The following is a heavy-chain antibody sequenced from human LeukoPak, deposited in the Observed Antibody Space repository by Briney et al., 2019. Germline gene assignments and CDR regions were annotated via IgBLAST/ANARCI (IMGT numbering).Heavy chain of an antibody. V-gene: IGHV3-11*01. CDR1: GFTFSNYY. J-gene: IGHJ6*02. CDR2: ISSSGTNL. CDR3: ARGDYDKYGMDV. Sequence: PGGTLRLFCAASGFTFSNYYMMWIRQAPGKGLEGVSYISSSGTNLYYADSVKGRFIMSRDNAKNSLFLQMNSLRAEDTAVYYCARGDYDKYGMDVWGQGTTVTVSS.